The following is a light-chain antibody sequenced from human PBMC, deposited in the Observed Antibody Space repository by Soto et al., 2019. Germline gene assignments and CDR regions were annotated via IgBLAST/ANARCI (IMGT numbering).Light chain of an antibody. V-gene: IGLV1-40*01. Sequence: QSVLTQPPSVSGAPGQRVTISCTGSSSNIGAGYDVHWYQQLPGTAPKLLIYGNSNRPSGVPDRFSGSKSGTSASLAITGLXXXXXXDYYCQSYDSSLSGWVFGGGTKVTV. J-gene: IGLJ3*02. CDR1: SSNIGAGYD. CDR3: QSYDSSLSGWV. CDR2: GNS.